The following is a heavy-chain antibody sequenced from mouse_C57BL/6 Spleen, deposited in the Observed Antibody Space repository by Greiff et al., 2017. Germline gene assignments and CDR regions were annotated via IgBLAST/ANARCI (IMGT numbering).Heavy chain of an antibody. Sequence: VQLQQSGPELVKPGASVKISCKASGYSFTGYYMNWVKQSPEKSLEWIGEINPSTGGTTYNQKFKAKATLTVDKSSSTAYMQLKSLTSEDSAVYYGARSGDGYPYYYAMDDWGQGTSVTVSS. V-gene: IGHV1-42*01. CDR3: ARSGDGYPYYYAMDD. CDR2: INPSTGGT. J-gene: IGHJ4*01. D-gene: IGHD2-3*01. CDR1: GYSFTGYY.